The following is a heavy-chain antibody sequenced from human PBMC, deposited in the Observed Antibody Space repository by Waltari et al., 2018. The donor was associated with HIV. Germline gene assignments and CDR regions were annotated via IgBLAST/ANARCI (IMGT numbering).Heavy chain of an antibody. CDR2: LYTSGST. Sequence: QVQLQESGPGLVKTSQTLSLTCTVSGGSINSGSYYWNWIRPLAGKGLEWIGRLYTSGSTNYNPSLKSRVTMTADTSKNQFSRRLTSVTASDTAIYYCSRTSTGSDYYYQVDVWGQGTTVTVS. D-gene: IGHD2-21*02. V-gene: IGHV4-61*02. CDR1: GGSINSGSYY. CDR3: SRTSTGSDYYYQVDV. J-gene: IGHJ6*02.